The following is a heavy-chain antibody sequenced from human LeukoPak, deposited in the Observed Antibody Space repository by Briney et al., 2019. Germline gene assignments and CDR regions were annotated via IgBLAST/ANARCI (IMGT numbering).Heavy chain of an antibody. CDR3: ARGATKSNYAWVY. J-gene: IGHJ4*02. CDR1: GGSISSYY. D-gene: IGHD4-11*01. V-gene: IGHV4-59*01. Sequence: SETLSLTCTVSGGSISSYYWSWIRQPPGKGLEWIGYIYYSGSTNYNPSLKSQVTVSVDTSKNQFSLKLSSVTAADTAVYYCARGATKSNYAWVYWGQGTLVTVSS. CDR2: IYYSGST.